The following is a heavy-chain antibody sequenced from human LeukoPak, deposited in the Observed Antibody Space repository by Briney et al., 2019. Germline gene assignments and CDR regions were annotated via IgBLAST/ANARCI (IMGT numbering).Heavy chain of an antibody. Sequence: GASVKVSCKVSGYTLNELSMHWVRQTPGKGLEWMGGFDPEDGGTIYAQKFQGRVTLTEDTATDTAYMELSNLRSEDTAVYYCAIEVGDCNNYVRGWFDPWGQGTLVTVSS. D-gene: IGHD4-11*01. CDR2: FDPEDGGT. J-gene: IGHJ5*02. CDR3: AIEVGDCNNYVRGWFDP. V-gene: IGHV1-24*01. CDR1: GYTLNELS.